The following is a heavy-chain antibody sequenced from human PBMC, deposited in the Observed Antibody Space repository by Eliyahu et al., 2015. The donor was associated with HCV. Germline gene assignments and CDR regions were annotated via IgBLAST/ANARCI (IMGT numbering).Heavy chain of an antibody. J-gene: IGHJ4*02. Sequence: EVQLVETGGGLIQPGGSLXLSCAASGFTVXSNYMXWVRQAPGKGLEWVSVIXSGGSTYYADXVKDRFTISRDNSKNTLYLQMNSLRAEDTAVYYCAYGYTRSFFDYWGQGTLVTVSS. V-gene: IGHV3-53*02. CDR2: IXSGGST. D-gene: IGHD5-24*01. CDR1: GFTVXSNY. CDR3: AYGYTRSFFDY.